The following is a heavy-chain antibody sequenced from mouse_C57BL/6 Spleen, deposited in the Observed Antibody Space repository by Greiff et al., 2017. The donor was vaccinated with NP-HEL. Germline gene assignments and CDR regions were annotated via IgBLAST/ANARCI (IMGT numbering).Heavy chain of an antibody. CDR3: ARQTTVVAGFDY. V-gene: IGHV5-17*01. CDR2: ISSGSSTI. J-gene: IGHJ2*01. CDR1: GFTFSDYG. Sequence: EVKVVESGGGLVKPGGSLKLSCAASGFTFSDYGMHWVRQAPEKGLEWVAYISSGSSTIYYADTVKGRFTISRDNAKNTLFLQMTSLRSEDTAMYYCARQTTVVAGFDYWGQGTTLTVSS. D-gene: IGHD1-1*01.